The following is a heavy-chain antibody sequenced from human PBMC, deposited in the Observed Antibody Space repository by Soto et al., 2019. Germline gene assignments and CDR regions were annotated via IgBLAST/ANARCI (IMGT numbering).Heavy chain of an antibody. CDR3: ARASALTMVRGVGAL. CDR2: INPNSGGT. Sequence: VASVKVSCKASGYTFTGYYMHWVRQAPGQGLEWMGWINPNSGGTNYAQKFQGRVTMTRDTSISTAYMELSRLRSDDTAVYYCARASALTMVRGVGALWGQGTLVTVSS. J-gene: IGHJ4*02. V-gene: IGHV1-2*02. CDR1: GYTFTGYY. D-gene: IGHD3-10*01.